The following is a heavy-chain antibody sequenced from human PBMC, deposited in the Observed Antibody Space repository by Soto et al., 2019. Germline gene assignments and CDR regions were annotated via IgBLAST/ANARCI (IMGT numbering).Heavy chain of an antibody. D-gene: IGHD1-26*01. V-gene: IGHV4-28*01. CDR1: GYSISSSNW. CDR3: ARREIQGPIDY. Sequence: PSETLSLTCAVSGYSISSSNWWGWIRQPPGKGLEWIGYIYYSGTTYYNPSLKSRDTMSVDTSKNQFSLKLTSVTAVDTAVYYCARREIQGPIDYWGQGTLVTAPQ. J-gene: IGHJ4*02. CDR2: IYYSGTT.